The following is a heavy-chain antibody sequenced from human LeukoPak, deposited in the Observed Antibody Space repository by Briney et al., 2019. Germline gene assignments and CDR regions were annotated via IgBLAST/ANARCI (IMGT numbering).Heavy chain of an antibody. CDR2: IYQSGIT. CDR1: GYSISSVYS. CDR3: ARVGFTLVADYYYGMDV. Sequence: PSETLSLTCSVSGYSISSVYSWGWIRPPPGKGLEWIGNIYQSGITYFHPSLKNRVTISVDTSKNQFSLKLTSVTAADTAVYYCARVGFTLVADYYYGMDVWGQGTTVTVSS. V-gene: IGHV4-38-2*02. D-gene: IGHD3-16*01. J-gene: IGHJ6*02.